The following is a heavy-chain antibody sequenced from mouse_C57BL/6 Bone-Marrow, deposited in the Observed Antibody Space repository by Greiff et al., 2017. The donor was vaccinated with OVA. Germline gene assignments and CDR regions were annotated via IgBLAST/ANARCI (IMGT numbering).Heavy chain of an antibody. Sequence: GGGLVQPKGSLKLSCAASGFSFNTYAMNWVRQAPGKGLEWVARIRSKSNNYATYYADSVKDRFTISRDDSESMLYLQMNNLKTEATAMYYCVRLSSDYDSHWYFSVWGTGTPVTVSS. V-gene: IGHV10-1*01. CDR3: VRLSSDYDSHWYFSV. CDR1: GFSFNTYA. CDR2: IRSKSNNYAT. D-gene: IGHD2-4*01. J-gene: IGHJ1*03.